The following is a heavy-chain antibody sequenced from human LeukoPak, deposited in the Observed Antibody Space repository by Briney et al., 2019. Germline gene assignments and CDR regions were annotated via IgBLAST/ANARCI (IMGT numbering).Heavy chain of an antibody. Sequence: ASVKVSCKASGYTFTSYGVTWVRQAPGQGLEWMGWISVYNGNTNYAQKLQGRVTMTTDISTSTAYMELRSLRSGDTAVYYCARGMVTAYYYDSSGYYPNDYWGQGTLVTVSS. CDR2: ISVYNGNT. V-gene: IGHV1-18*01. J-gene: IGHJ4*02. D-gene: IGHD3-22*01. CDR1: GYTFTSYG. CDR3: ARGMVTAYYYDSSGYYPNDY.